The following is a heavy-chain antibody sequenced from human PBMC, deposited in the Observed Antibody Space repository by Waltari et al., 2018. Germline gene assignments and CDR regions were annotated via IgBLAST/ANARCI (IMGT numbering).Heavy chain of an antibody. J-gene: IGHJ4*02. Sequence: EVQLVESGGGLVQPGRSLRLSCAASGFTFDDYAMHWVRQAPGKGLELVSTSNYSGDSVHYADSVKGRFTISRDNAKNSLYLQMNSLRPEDTALYYCVKETGYYYFDYWGRGTLVTVSS. V-gene: IGHV3-9*01. CDR2: SNYSGDSV. D-gene: IGHD3-9*01. CDR1: GFTFDDYA. CDR3: VKETGYYYFDY.